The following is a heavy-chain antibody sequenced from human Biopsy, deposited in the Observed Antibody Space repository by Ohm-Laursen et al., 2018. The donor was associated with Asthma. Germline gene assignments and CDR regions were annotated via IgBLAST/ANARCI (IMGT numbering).Heavy chain of an antibody. CDR3: ARGDSSGWSHYYFDY. CDR1: GFAFRSYA. V-gene: IGHV3-30*03. J-gene: IGHJ4*02. Sequence: SLRLSCAATGFAFRSYAMNWVRQAPGKGLEWVAVISYDGSITHYADSVRGRFTISRDYSKNTLHLQMHSLRVEDTAVYYCARGDSSGWSHYYFDYWGQGTLVTVSS. CDR2: ISYDGSIT. D-gene: IGHD6-19*01.